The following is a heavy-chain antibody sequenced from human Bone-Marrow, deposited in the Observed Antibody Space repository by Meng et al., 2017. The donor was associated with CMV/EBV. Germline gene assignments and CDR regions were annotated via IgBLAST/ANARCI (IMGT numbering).Heavy chain of an antibody. CDR1: GFTFSSYS. D-gene: IGHD6-13*01. Sequence: GESLKISCAASGFTFSSYSMNWVRQAPGKGLEWVSSISSSSSYIYYADSVKGRFTISRDNAKNSLYLQMNSLRAEDTAVYYCARDRQLVRGDYWGQGTRVTVSS. CDR3: ARDRQLVRGDY. V-gene: IGHV3-21*01. CDR2: ISSSSSYI. J-gene: IGHJ4*02.